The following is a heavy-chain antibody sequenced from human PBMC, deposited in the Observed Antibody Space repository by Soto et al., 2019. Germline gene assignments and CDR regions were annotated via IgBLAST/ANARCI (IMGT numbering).Heavy chain of an antibody. CDR3: AEDLGYCSGGSCYDWFDP. CDR1: GVSISSSSYY. CDR2: IYYSGST. D-gene: IGHD2-15*01. V-gene: IGHV4-39*01. Sequence: SETLSLTCTVSGVSISSSSYYWRWIRQPPGKGLEWIGSIYYSGSTYYNPSLKSRVTISVDTSKNQFSLKLSSVTAADTAVYYCAEDLGYCSGGSCYDWFDPWGQGTLVTVSS. J-gene: IGHJ5*02.